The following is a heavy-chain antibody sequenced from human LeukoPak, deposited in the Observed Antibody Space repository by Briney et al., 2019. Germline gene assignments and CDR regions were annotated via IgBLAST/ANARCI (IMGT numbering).Heavy chain of an antibody. Sequence: TGGSLRLSCAASGFTFSSYGMHWVRQAPGKGLEWVAFIRYDGSNKYYADSVKGRFTISRDNSKNTLYLQMNSLRAEDTAVYYCAKREAQVRGVIIELDYWGRGTLVTVSS. CDR1: GFTFSSYG. J-gene: IGHJ4*02. V-gene: IGHV3-30*02. CDR2: IRYDGSNK. D-gene: IGHD3-10*01. CDR3: AKREAQVRGVIIELDY.